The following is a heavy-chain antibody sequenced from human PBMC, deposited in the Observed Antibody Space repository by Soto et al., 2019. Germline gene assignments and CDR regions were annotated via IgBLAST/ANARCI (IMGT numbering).Heavy chain of an antibody. CDR1: GGSISSYY. V-gene: IGHV4-59*01. CDR2: IYYSGST. CDR3: ARHFWSGYYDY. D-gene: IGHD3-3*02. J-gene: IGHJ4*02. Sequence: SETLSLTCTVSGGSISSYYWSWIRQPPGKGLEWIGYIYYSGSTNYNPSLKSRVTISVDTSKNQFSLKLSSVTAADTAVYYCARHFWSGYYDYWGQGTLVTVSS.